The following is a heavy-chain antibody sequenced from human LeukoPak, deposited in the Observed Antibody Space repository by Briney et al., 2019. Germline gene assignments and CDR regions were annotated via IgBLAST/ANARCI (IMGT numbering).Heavy chain of an antibody. CDR2: IKEDSSDK. J-gene: IGHJ5*01. V-gene: IGHV3-7*01. Sequence: GGSLRLSCAASGFTFNKYWMNWVRQSPGKGLEWVANIKEDSSDKNYVDSMKGRFTVSRDNAKNSLYLQMNSLRAEDTAVYYCARESGRFRFDSWGQGTLVTVSS. CDR3: ARESGRFRFDS. D-gene: IGHD3-3*01. CDR1: GFTFNKYW.